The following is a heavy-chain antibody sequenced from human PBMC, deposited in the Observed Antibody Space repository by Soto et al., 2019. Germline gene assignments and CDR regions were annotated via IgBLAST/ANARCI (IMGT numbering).Heavy chain of an antibody. J-gene: IGHJ6*02. CDR3: ARVNPFNYAGFDV. D-gene: IGHD3-16*01. CDR2: MNAKSGDT. Sequence: ASVKVSCKASGYTFSDFDINWLRQASGQGPEWMGWMNAKSGDTFFAQQFQGKFNMTWDTSLSTAYMEVGSLTSDDTAMYYCARVNPFNYAGFDVWGQGTTVTVSS. V-gene: IGHV1-8*01. CDR1: GYTFSDFD.